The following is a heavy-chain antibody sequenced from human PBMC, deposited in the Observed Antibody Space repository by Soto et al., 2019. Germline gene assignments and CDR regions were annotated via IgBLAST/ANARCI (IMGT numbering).Heavy chain of an antibody. CDR3: SRGSGIVALPGELEDVNYDF. CDR2: ISESGST. J-gene: IGHJ4*02. CDR1: GQSFSGHS. D-gene: IGHD1-1*01. Sequence: SETLSLTCAVYGQSFSGHSWAWIRQPPGKGLEWIGEISESGSTYYNPSLKSRVTISTDTSKNQFSLKLNSVTAADTAAYFCSRGSGIVALPGELEDVNYDFWGQGTLVTVSS. V-gene: IGHV4-34*01.